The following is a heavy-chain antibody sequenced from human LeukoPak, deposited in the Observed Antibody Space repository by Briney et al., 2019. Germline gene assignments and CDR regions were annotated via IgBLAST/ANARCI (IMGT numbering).Heavy chain of an antibody. CDR1: GFRFSSYS. Sequence: GGSLRLSCAASGFRFSSYSLSWVRQAPGKGLEWVSYISSSSGYIYYADSVQGRFTISREHAKNSLYLQMNSLGAEDTAVYYCTRDLGWYYFDYWGQGTLVTVSS. J-gene: IGHJ4*02. V-gene: IGHV3-21*01. D-gene: IGHD1-26*01. CDR2: ISSSSGYI. CDR3: TRDLGWYYFDY.